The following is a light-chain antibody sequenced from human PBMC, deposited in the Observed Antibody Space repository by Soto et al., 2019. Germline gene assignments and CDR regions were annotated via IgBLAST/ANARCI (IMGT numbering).Light chain of an antibody. V-gene: IGKV1-5*01. Sequence: PSTLSASVGDRVTITCRASQSISSWLAWYQQKPGKAPKLLIYDASSLESGVPSRFSGSGSGTEFTLSISSLQPDDFATYYCQQYNSYSWTLGQGTKVDIK. J-gene: IGKJ1*01. CDR2: DAS. CDR3: QQYNSYSWT. CDR1: QSISSW.